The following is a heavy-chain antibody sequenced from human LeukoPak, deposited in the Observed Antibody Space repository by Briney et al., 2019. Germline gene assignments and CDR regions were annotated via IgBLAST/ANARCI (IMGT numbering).Heavy chain of an antibody. J-gene: IGHJ6*02. CDR1: GDTFTSYY. V-gene: IGHV1-46*01. Sequence: ASVKVSCKASGDTFTSYYMHWVRQAPGQGLEWMGIINPSGGSTSYAQKFQGRVTMTRDTSTSTVYMELSSLRSEDTAVYYCARVGYYGSGSYYPYYYYGMDVWGQGTTVTVSS. CDR3: ARVGYYGSGSYYPYYYYGMDV. D-gene: IGHD3-10*01. CDR2: INPSGGST.